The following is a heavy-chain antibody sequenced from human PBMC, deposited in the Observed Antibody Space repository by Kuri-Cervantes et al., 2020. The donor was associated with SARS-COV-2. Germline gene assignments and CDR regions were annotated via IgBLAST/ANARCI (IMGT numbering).Heavy chain of an antibody. D-gene: IGHD3-22*01. CDR1: GGSISTHY. J-gene: IGHJ4*02. V-gene: IGHV4-59*11. CDR3: TRAGYDNSGYYYSFDF. CDR2: VYSSGST. Sequence: ETLSLTCTVSGGSISTHYWSWIRQPPGKGLEWIGYVYSSGSTNYSPSLKSRVTMSVDTSKNQFSLKLTSVTAADTAVYYCTRAGYDNSGYYYSFDFWGQGTLVTVSS.